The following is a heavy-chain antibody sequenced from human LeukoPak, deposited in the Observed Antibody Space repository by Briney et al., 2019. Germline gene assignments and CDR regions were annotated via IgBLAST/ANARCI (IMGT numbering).Heavy chain of an antibody. CDR1: GFTFSSYW. CDR3: ARVITDTNSWYGSDY. J-gene: IGHJ4*02. V-gene: IGHV3-7*01. CDR2: IKQDGSEK. D-gene: IGHD6-13*01. Sequence: GGSLRLSCAASGFTFSSYWTSWVRQAPGKGLEWVANIKQDGSEKYYVDSVKGRFTISRDNAKNSLYLQMNSLGAEDTALYYCARVITDTNSWYGSDYWGQGALVTVSS.